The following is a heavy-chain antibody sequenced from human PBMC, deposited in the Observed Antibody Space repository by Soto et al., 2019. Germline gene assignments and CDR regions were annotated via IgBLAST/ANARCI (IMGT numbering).Heavy chain of an antibody. CDR3: ARAPVYGSSNNRFDP. CDR2: MNPNSDNT. CDR1: GYTFTSYD. J-gene: IGHJ5*02. V-gene: IGHV1-8*01. D-gene: IGHD3-10*01. Sequence: ASVKVSCKASGYTFTSYDINWVRQATGQGLEWMGRMNPNSDNTAYARKFQGRVTMTRNTSINTAYMELSSLRSENTALYYCARAPVYGSSNNRFDPWGPGTLVTVSS.